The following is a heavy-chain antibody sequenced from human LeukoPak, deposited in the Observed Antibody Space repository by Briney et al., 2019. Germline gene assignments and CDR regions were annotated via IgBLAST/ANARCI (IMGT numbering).Heavy chain of an antibody. Sequence: GGSLRLSCAASGFTFSSYSMNWVRQAPGKGLEWVSYISSSSSTIYYADSVKGRFTISRDNAKNSLYLQMNSLRAEDTAVYYCARDTPREGDVRGQGTTVTVSS. V-gene: IGHV3-48*01. CDR3: ARDTPREGDV. CDR2: ISSSSSTI. J-gene: IGHJ6*02. CDR1: GFTFSSYS.